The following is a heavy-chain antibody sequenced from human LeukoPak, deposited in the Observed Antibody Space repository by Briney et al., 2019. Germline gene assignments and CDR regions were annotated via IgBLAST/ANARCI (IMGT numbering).Heavy chain of an antibody. CDR1: GFTFSSYW. CDR3: ARVVVAATPWFDP. D-gene: IGHD2-15*01. J-gene: IGHJ5*02. Sequence: PGGSLRLSCAASGFTFSSYWMSWVRQAPGKGLEWVANIKQDGSEKYYVDSVKGRFTISRDNAKNSLYLQMNSLRAEDTAVYYCARVVVAATPWFDPWGQGTLVTVSS. CDR2: IKQDGSEK. V-gene: IGHV3-7*03.